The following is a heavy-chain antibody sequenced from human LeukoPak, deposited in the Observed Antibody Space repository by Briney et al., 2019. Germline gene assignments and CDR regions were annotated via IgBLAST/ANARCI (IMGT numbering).Heavy chain of an antibody. CDR1: GFPVSSNW. Sequence: GGSLRLSCAASGFPVSSNWMHWVRQAPGKGLVWVSRIKSDGASATYADSVKGRLTTSSDNAKNTLHLQMSSLRAEDTGVYYCTRTDVFDYWGQGTLVTVSS. J-gene: IGHJ4*02. CDR3: TRTDVFDY. V-gene: IGHV3-74*03. CDR2: IKSDGASA.